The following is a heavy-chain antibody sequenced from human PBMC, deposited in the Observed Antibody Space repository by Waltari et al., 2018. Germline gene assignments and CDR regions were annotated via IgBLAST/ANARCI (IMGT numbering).Heavy chain of an antibody. D-gene: IGHD3-22*01. CDR1: GYTFTTYW. CDR2: IDPGDSDT. V-gene: IGHV5-51*01. J-gene: IGHJ4*02. CDR3: ARRRAEWELLYYFDS. Sequence: EVQLVQSGAEVKKPGESLTISCRGSGYTFTTYWIAWVRQTPGKGLEWMVIIDPGDSDTRYSPSFQGQVSISVDKSISTAYLQWSSLKASDSAMYYCARRRAEWELLYYFDSWGQGTLVTVSS.